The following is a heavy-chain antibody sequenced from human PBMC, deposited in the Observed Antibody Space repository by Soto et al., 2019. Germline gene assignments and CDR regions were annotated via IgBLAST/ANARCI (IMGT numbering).Heavy chain of an antibody. V-gene: IGHV1-69*12. Sequence: QVQLVQSGAEVKKPGSSVKVSCKASGGTFSSYAISWVRQAPGQGLEWMGGIIPIFGTANYAQKFQGRVTITADXXTXTXXMELSSLRSEDTAVYYCARSSTVTTGTYYYYGMDVWGQGTTVTVSS. CDR3: ARSSTVTTGTYYYYGMDV. CDR1: GGTFSSYA. D-gene: IGHD4-17*01. CDR2: IIPIFGTA. J-gene: IGHJ6*02.